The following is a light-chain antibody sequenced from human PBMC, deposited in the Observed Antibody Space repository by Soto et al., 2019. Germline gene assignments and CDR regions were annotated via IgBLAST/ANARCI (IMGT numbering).Light chain of an antibody. CDR3: QQDYNLPIT. V-gene: IGKV1-5*03. CDR2: KAS. J-gene: IGKJ5*01. Sequence: DIQMTQSPSTLSGSVGDRVTITCRASQTISSWLAWYQQKPGKAPKLLIYKASTLKSGVPSRFSGSGSGTEFTLTISSLQPEDFAVYYCQQDYNLPITFGQGTRLEI. CDR1: QTISSW.